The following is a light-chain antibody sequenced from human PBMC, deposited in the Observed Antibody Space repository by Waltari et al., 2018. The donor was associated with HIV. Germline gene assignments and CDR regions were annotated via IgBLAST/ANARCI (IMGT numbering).Light chain of an antibody. V-gene: IGKV4-1*01. CDR1: QTIFYSSNNKNY. CDR3: QQFYRTPYT. CDR2: WAS. Sequence: DIVLTQSPDSLAVSLVERAPINCNSSQTIFYSSNNKNYLAWYQQKPGQSPKLLIAWASTREFGGPDRFSGSGSGTDFTLNISSLQAEDVAVYYCQQFYRTPYTFGQGTRLEFK. J-gene: IGKJ2*01.